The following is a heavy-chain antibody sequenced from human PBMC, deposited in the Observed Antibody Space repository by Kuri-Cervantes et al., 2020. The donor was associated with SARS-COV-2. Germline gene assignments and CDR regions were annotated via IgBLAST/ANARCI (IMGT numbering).Heavy chain of an antibody. CDR2: ISGSGAST. Sequence: GESLKISCVASGFTFSNYAMNWVRQAPGKGLEWVSSISGSGASTYYADSVKGRFTISRDNSKNTLYLQVDSLRADDTALYYCARDDGIAVAGTSFLFDYWGQGTLVTVSS. J-gene: IGHJ4*02. V-gene: IGHV3-23*01. D-gene: IGHD6-19*01. CDR3: ARDDGIAVAGTSFLFDY. CDR1: GFTFSNYA.